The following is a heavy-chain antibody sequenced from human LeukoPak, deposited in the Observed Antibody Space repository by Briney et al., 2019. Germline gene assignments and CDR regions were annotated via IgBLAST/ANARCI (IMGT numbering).Heavy chain of an antibody. CDR2: ISDSGGTT. D-gene: IGHD6-19*01. CDR3: AKEGYLRKSFGSLLAVAVRPRYFDL. CDR1: GFTFSNYA. Sequence: AGGSLRLSCDSGFTFSNYAMSWVRQAPGKGLEWVSVISDSGGTTYYAHSVKGRFAISRDNSKNTLYLQMNSLRAEDTAVYYCAKEGYLRKSFGSLLAVAVRPRYFDLWGRGTLVTVSS. V-gene: IGHV3-23*01. J-gene: IGHJ2*01.